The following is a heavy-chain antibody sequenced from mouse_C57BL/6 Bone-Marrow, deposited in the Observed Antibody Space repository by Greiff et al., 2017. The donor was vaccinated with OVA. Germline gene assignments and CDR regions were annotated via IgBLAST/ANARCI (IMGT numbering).Heavy chain of an antibody. V-gene: IGHV1-82*01. J-gene: IGHJ1*03. Sequence: VQLQQSGPELVKPGASVKISCKASGYAFSSSWMNWVKQRPGKGLEWIGRIYPGDGDTNYNGKFKGKATLTADKSSSTAYMQLSSLTSEDSAVYFCARESYGYFDVWGTGTTVTVSS. CDR3: ARESYGYFDV. CDR2: IYPGDGDT. CDR1: GYAFSSSW.